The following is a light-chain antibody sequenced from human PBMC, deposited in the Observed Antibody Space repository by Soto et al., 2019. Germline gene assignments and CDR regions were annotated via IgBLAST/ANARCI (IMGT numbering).Light chain of an antibody. CDR2: QVS. CDR3: SSYTTTSTLHV. V-gene: IGLV2-14*01. J-gene: IGLJ1*01. CDR1: SSDVGGYNY. Sequence: QSVLAQPASVSGSPGQSITISCSGTSSDVGGYNYVSWYQQHPDKAPKLMIYQVSHRPSEVSNRFSGSKSGNTASLTISGLQAEDEAVYYCSSYTTTSTLHVFGNGTKVTVL.